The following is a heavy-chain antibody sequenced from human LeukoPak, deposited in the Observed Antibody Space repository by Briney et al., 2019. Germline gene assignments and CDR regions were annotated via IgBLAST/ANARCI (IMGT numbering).Heavy chain of an antibody. CDR1: GFTFSSYS. J-gene: IGHJ3*02. D-gene: IGHD3-22*01. Sequence: PGGSLRLSCAASGFTFSSYSMNWVRQAPGKGLEWVAVISYDGSNKYYADSVKGRFTISRDNSKNTLYLQMNSLRAEDTAVYYCARGHPRRLNYYDSAFDIWGQGTMVTVSS. CDR3: ARGHPRRLNYYDSAFDI. CDR2: ISYDGSNK. V-gene: IGHV3-30*03.